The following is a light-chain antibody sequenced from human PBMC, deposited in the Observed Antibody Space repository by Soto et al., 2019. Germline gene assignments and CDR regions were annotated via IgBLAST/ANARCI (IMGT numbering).Light chain of an antibody. CDR1: SSNLGAGYD. V-gene: IGLV1-40*01. CDR3: AAWDDSLSGWV. CDR2: VNS. Sequence: QSVLTQPPSVSGAPGQRVTISCTGSSSNLGAGYDVNWYQQLPRRAPKLLIYVNSNRPSGVTDRFSGSKSGTSASLAISGLPSEDEADYYCAAWDDSLSGWVFGGGTKVTVL. J-gene: IGLJ3*02.